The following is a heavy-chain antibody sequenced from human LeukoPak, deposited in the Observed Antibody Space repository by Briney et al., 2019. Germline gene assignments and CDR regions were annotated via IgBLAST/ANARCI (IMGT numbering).Heavy chain of an antibody. Sequence: GGSLRLSCAASGFTFSSSAMSWVRQAPGKGLEWVAVISYDGSNKYYADSVKGRFTISRDNSKNTLYLQMNSLRAEDTAVYYCARQTPSYFDYWGQGTLVTVSS. J-gene: IGHJ4*02. V-gene: IGHV3-30-3*01. CDR1: GFTFSSSA. CDR3: ARQTPSYFDY. CDR2: ISYDGSNK.